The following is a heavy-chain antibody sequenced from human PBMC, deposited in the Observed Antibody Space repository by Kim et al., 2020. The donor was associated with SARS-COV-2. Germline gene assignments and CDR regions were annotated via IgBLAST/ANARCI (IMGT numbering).Heavy chain of an antibody. D-gene: IGHD1-1*01. V-gene: IGHV4-34*01. CDR3: ARGSTRWWFDP. J-gene: IGHJ5*02. CDR2: T. Sequence: TNYNPSLKRRVTISVDTSKNQFSLKLSSVTAADTAVYYCARGSTRWWFDPWGQGTLVTVSS.